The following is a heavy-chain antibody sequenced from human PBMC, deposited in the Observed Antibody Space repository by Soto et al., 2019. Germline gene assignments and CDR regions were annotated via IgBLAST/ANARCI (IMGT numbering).Heavy chain of an antibody. CDR3: EKAYQSIAAHFGAFEI. J-gene: IGHJ3*02. V-gene: IGHV3-23*01. D-gene: IGHD6-25*01. Sequence: EVQLLESGGGLVQPGGSLRISCAASGFTFSSYAMSWVRQAPGKGLEWVSAISGSGGSTYYANSVKGRFTISRNNSKNLLYMKMNRLRAENTSVDDCEKAYQSIAAHFGAFEIWGQGTMVTVYS. CDR2: ISGSGGST. CDR1: GFTFSSYA.